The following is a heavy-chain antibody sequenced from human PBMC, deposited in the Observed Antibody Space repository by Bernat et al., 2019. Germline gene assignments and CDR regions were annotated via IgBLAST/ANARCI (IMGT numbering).Heavy chain of an antibody. CDR2: IIHILGIA. D-gene: IGHD3-22*01. V-gene: IGHV1-69*02. Sequence: QVQLVQSGAEVKKPGSSVKVSCKASGGTFSSYTISWVRQAPGQGLEWRGRIIHILGIANYATKFQGRVTITADNSTCTDYMELSSLRSEDTAVYYGAGDYYDSSGYEEGSMPFDYWGQGTLVTVSS. CDR1: GGTFSSYT. CDR3: AGDYYDSSGYEEGSMPFDY. J-gene: IGHJ4*02.